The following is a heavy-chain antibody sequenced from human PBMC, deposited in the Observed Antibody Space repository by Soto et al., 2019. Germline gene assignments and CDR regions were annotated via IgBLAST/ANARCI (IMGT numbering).Heavy chain of an antibody. CDR3: ARVLVGATHFDY. CDR2: IVPIFGTG. J-gene: IGHJ4*02. V-gene: IGHV1-69*01. D-gene: IGHD1-26*01. Sequence: QVLLVQSGAEVKKPGSSVKVSCKASGGTFSDYAISWVRQAPGHGLEWMGGIVPIFGTGNHAQKFQGRVTVTADESTSTAYMELSSLRSEDTAVYYCARVLVGATHFDYWGQGTLVTVSS. CDR1: GGTFSDYA.